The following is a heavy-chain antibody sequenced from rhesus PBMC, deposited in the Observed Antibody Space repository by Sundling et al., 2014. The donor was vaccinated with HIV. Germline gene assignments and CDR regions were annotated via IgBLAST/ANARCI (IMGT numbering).Heavy chain of an antibody. V-gene: IGHV4-165*01. D-gene: IGHD6-25*01. Sequence: QVQLQESGPGLVKPSETLSVTCAVSGDSFSSTYWSWIRQAPGKGLEWIGYIGGSSGSTHYNPSLKSRVTISTDTSKNHLSLTLSSVTAADTAVYYCARPHSGSWTFDCWGQGVLVTVSS. CDR2: IGGSSGST. J-gene: IGHJ4*01. CDR1: GDSFSSTY. CDR3: ARPHSGSWTFDC.